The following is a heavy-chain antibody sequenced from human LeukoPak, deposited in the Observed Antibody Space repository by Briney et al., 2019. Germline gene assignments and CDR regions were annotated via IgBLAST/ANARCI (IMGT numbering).Heavy chain of an antibody. CDR3: ARDPNGDYIGAFDM. V-gene: IGHV3-23*01. Sequence: SGGSLRLSCTASGVTFSAYARMWVRQAPGKGPEWVSAIRGGGTSEFYADSVKGRFRISRDNSKDTLFLQMNSLRAEDTGVYYCARDPNGDYIGAFDMWGPGTMVTVSS. CDR2: IRGGGTSE. J-gene: IGHJ3*02. D-gene: IGHD4-17*01. CDR1: GVTFSAYA.